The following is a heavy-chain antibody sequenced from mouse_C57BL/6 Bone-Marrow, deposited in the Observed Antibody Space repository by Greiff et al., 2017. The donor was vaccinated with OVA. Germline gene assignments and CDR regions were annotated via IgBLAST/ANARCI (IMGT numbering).Heavy chain of an antibody. CDR3: ATLLPDWYFDV. J-gene: IGHJ1*03. V-gene: IGHV3-6*01. CDR2: ISYDGSN. D-gene: IGHD1-1*01. CDR1: GYSITSGYY. Sequence: EVKLMESGPGLVKPSQSLSLTCSVTGYSITSGYYWNWIRQFPGNKLEWMGYISYDGSNNYNPSLKNRISITRDTSKNQFFLKLNSVTTEDTATYYCATLLPDWYFDVWGTGTTVTVSS.